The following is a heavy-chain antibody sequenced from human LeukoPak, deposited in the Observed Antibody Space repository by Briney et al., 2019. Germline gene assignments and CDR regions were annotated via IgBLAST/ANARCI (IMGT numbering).Heavy chain of an antibody. J-gene: IGHJ4*02. D-gene: IGHD1-26*01. Sequence: ASVKVSCKASGYTFTGYYMHWVRQAPGQGLEWMGWINPNSGGTNYAQKFQGRVTMTRDTSISTAYMELSRLRSDDTAVYYCARDVVGATGGLVDYRGQGTLVTVSS. CDR1: GYTFTGYY. CDR2: INPNSGGT. CDR3: ARDVVGATGGLVDY. V-gene: IGHV1-2*02.